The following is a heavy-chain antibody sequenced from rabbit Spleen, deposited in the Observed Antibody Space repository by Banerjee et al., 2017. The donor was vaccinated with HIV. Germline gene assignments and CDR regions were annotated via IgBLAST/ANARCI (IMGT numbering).Heavy chain of an antibody. Sequence: QEQLVESGGGLVKPGASLTLTCTASGFSFSSRYDMCWVRQAPGKGLEWIGCIYTGNGKTYYASWAKGRFTISKSSSTTVTLQMTSLTAADTATYFCARGSAAMTMVITGYYLSLWGPGTLVTVS. D-gene: IGHD2-1*01. J-gene: IGHJ4*01. V-gene: IGHV1S45*01. CDR1: GFSFSSRYD. CDR2: IYTGNGKT. CDR3: ARGSAAMTMVITGYYLSL.